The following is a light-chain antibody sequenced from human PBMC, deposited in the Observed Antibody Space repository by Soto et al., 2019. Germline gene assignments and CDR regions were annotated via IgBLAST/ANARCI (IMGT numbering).Light chain of an antibody. CDR2: GAS. CDR1: QSVSSSY. CDR3: HQYGSSPTWT. V-gene: IGKV3-20*01. J-gene: IGKJ1*01. Sequence: EIVLTQSPGTLSLSPGERATLSCRASQSVSSSYLVWYQQKPGQAPRLLIYGASSRATGIPDRFSASGSGTDFTLTISRLEPEDFAVYYCHQYGSSPTWTFGQGTKVHIK.